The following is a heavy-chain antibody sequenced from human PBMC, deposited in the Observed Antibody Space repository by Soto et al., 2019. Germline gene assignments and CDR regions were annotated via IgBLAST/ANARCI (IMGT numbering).Heavy chain of an antibody. CDR1: GYTFTSYY. D-gene: IGHD5-18*01. J-gene: IGHJ5*02. V-gene: IGHV1-46*01. CDR2: INPSGGST. CDR3: AREGRDLGYSYVYTS. Sequence: QVQLVQSGAEVKKPGASVKVSCKASGYTFTSYYMHWVRQAPGQGLEWMGIINPSGGSTSYAQKFQCRLTMTRDTPTSTDDMELSSLSSEDTAGYYCAREGRDLGYSYVYTSWGQGTLVTVSA.